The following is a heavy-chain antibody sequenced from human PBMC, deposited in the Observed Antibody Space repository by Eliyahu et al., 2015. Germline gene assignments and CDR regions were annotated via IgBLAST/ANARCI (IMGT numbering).Heavy chain of an antibody. CDR1: GGSLSGYY. CDR3: ARERXPRXVAPPDPFDY. V-gene: IGHV4-34*01. J-gene: IGHJ4*02. D-gene: IGHD1-14*01. Sequence: QVQLQQWGTGLLKPSETLSXTCAVDGGSLSGYYWSWIRQPPGKGLEWIGEINHRGSTDYNASLKSRVTISVDTSKXLFSLXLSSVTAADTAVYXCARERXPRXVAPPDPFDYWGQGTLVTVSS. CDR2: INHRGST.